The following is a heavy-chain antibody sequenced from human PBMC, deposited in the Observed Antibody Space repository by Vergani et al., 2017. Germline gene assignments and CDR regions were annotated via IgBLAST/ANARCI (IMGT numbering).Heavy chain of an antibody. V-gene: IGHV3-53*01. CDR1: GFTVSSNY. J-gene: IGHJ6*02. Sequence: EVQLVESGGGLIQPGGSLRLSCAASGFTVSSNYMSWVRQAPGKGLEWVSVIYSGGSTYYADSVKGRFTISRDNSKNTLYLQMNSLRAEDTAVYYCARDSVRGDYCYGMDVWGQGTTVIVSS. CDR3: ARDSVRGDYCYGMDV. D-gene: IGHD3-10*01. CDR2: IYSGGST.